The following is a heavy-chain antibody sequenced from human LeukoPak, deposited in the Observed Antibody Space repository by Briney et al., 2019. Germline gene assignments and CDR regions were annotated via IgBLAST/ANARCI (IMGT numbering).Heavy chain of an antibody. V-gene: IGHV4-59*08. CDR2: VYDSGTT. Sequence: PSETLSLTCTVSGVSISGHSWSWIRQPPGKGLEWIGYVYDSGTTNYNPSLRSRITISVDTSNNQFSLKLSSVTAADTALYYCAGLSGYSYTDSWGRGTLVTVSS. J-gene: IGHJ4*02. CDR1: GVSISGHS. D-gene: IGHD5-18*01. CDR3: AGLSGYSYTDS.